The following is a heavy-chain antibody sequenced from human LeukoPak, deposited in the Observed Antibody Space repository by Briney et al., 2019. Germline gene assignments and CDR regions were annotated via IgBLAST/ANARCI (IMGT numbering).Heavy chain of an antibody. V-gene: IGHV1-2*02. CDR1: GYTFTDYY. CDR3: ARGAYYRDAFPGHY. CDR2: INPNSGGT. Sequence: ASVKVSCKASGYTFTDYYMHWVRQAPGQGLEWMGWINPNSGGTNYAQKFQDRVTMTRDTSITTAYMELRRLRSDDTAVYYCARGAYYRDAFPGHYWGQGTPVTVSS. J-gene: IGHJ4*02. D-gene: IGHD3-16*02.